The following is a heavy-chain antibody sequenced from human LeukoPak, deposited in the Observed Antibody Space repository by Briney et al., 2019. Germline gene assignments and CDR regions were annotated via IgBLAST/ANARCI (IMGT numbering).Heavy chain of an antibody. Sequence: SETLSLTCTISGGSISSSSYYWGWIRQPPGKRLEWIGSIYYSGSTYYNPSLKSRVTISVDTSKNQFSLKLSSVTAADTAVYYCASSQLSQLLLPYYFDYWGQGTLVTVCS. V-gene: IGHV4-39*01. CDR2: IYYSGST. CDR1: GGSISSSSYY. CDR3: ASSQLSQLLLPYYFDY. J-gene: IGHJ4*02. D-gene: IGHD2-2*01.